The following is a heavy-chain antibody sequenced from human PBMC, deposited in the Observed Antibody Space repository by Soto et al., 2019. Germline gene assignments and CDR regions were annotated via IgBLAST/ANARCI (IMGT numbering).Heavy chain of an antibody. Sequence: EVQLLESGGGLVQPGGSLRLSCAASGFTFSSYAMSWVRQAPGKGLEWVSAISNSGISTNYADSVKGRFTISRDNSKNTLFMQMNSLRAEDTAVYYCAKAPGELLRRGRILFDYWGQGTLVTVSS. CDR2: ISNSGIST. CDR1: GFTFSSYA. D-gene: IGHD1-26*01. V-gene: IGHV3-23*01. J-gene: IGHJ4*02. CDR3: AKAPGELLRRGRILFDY.